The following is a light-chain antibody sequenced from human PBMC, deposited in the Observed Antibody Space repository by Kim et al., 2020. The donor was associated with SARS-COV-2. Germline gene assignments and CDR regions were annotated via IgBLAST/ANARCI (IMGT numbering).Light chain of an antibody. V-gene: IGKV1-39*01. CDR2: ATS. CDR3: QQSFSTPLT. Sequence: ASVGDRVTITCRASQSINNYLNWYQRRPGKAPDLLIYATSSLQSGVPSRFSGSGSGTDFTLTISSLQPEDFATYYCQQSFSTPLTFGGGTKVEIK. J-gene: IGKJ4*01. CDR1: QSINNY.